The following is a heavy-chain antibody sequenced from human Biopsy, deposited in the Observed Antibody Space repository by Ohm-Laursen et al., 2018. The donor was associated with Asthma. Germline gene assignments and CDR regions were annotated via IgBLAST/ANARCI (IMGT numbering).Heavy chain of an antibody. CDR2: INSVFGTT. D-gene: IGHD2-2*01. CDR1: GGTFNNYV. Sequence: SSVKVSCKSLGGTFNNYVIGWVRQAPGQGLEWMGGINSVFGTTTYPQKFQGRVTITADYSTSTVYMELSSLRSDDTAVYYCARKAGSCISRTCYSLDFWGQGTLVTVSS. J-gene: IGHJ4*02. CDR3: ARKAGSCISRTCYSLDF. V-gene: IGHV1-69*01.